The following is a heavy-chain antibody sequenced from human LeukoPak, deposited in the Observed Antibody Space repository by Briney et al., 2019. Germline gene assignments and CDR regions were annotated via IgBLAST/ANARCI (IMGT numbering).Heavy chain of an antibody. Sequence: SETLSLTCTASGGSISSYYWSWIRQPPGKGLEWIGYIYYSGGTNYNPSLKSRVTISVDMSKNQFSLKLSSVTAADTAVYYCARVYSGSYHYWGQGTLVTVSS. J-gene: IGHJ4*02. CDR2: IYYSGGT. V-gene: IGHV4-59*01. CDR3: ARVYSGSYHY. D-gene: IGHD1-26*01. CDR1: GGSISSYY.